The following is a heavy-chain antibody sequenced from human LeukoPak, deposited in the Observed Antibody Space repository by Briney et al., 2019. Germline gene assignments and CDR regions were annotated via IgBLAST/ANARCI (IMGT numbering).Heavy chain of an antibody. CDR3: AKDSSVPYGITD. CDR2: ISGSDSNT. V-gene: IGHV3-23*01. Sequence: PGGSLRLSCAASGFTFSKYAMSWVRQAPGKGLEWVSAISGSDSNTFYADSVKGRFTISRDNSKNTLSLQMNSLRAEDTALYYCAKDSSVPYGITDWGQGTLVTVSS. J-gene: IGHJ4*02. D-gene: IGHD4-17*01. CDR1: GFTFSKYA.